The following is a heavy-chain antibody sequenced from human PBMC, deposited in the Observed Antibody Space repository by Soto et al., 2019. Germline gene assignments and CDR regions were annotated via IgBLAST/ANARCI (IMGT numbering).Heavy chain of an antibody. CDR2: IDPSDSQT. V-gene: IGHV5-10-1*01. J-gene: IGHJ4*02. D-gene: IGHD3-22*01. CDR1: GYSFAGYW. Sequence: GESLKIPCKGSGYSFAGYWITWVRQKPGKGLEWMGRIDPSDSQTYYSPSFRGHVTISVTKSITTVFLQWSSLRASDTAMYYCARQIYDSDTGPNFQYYFDSWGQGTPVTVSS. CDR3: ARQIYDSDTGPNFQYYFDS.